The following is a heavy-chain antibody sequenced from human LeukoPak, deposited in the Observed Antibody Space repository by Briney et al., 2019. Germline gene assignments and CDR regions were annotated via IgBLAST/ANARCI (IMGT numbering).Heavy chain of an antibody. J-gene: IGHJ4*02. Sequence: LTLSRAPSEFNVNYYYFCWVPQAPGNGHDRISDIGGSASNVAYAGSVEGRFTISRDIAYNSLFLQMNSLRADDTAVYYCARELVARTFDHWGQGILVTVS. CDR2: IGGSASNV. V-gene: IGHV3-11*01. D-gene: IGHD2-15*01. CDR1: EFNVNYYY. CDR3: ARELVARTFDH.